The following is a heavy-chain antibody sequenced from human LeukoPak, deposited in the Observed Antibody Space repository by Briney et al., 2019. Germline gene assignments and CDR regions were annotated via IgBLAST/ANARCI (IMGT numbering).Heavy chain of an antibody. CDR2: IVGNSST. Sequence: GGSLRLSCAASGFTFSNFAMTWVRQAPGKGLEWVSSIVGNSSTYYADSLKGRFTISRDNAKNSLYLQMNSLRAEDTAVYYCTTDLLLWFGDSFSNWGQGTLVTVSS. D-gene: IGHD3-10*01. J-gene: IGHJ4*02. CDR1: GFTFSNFA. V-gene: IGHV3-21*01. CDR3: TTDLLLWFGDSFSN.